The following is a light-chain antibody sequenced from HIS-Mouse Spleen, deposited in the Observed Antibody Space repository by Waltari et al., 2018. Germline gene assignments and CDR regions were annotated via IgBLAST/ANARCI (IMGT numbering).Light chain of an antibody. V-gene: IGLV1-51*01. J-gene: IGLJ2*01. CDR3: GTWDSSLSAVV. CDR1: SHNIGNNY. CDR2: ANN. Sequence: QSVLTQPPSVSAAPGQKVTISCSGSSHNIGNNYLFWYQQLPGTAPKLLIYANNKRPSGIPDRFSGSKSGTSATLGITGLQTGDEADYYCGTWDSSLSAVVFGGGTKLTVL.